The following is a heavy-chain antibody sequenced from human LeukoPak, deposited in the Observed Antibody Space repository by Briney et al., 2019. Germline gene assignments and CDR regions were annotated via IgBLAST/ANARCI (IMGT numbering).Heavy chain of an antibody. CDR2: IHYSGNT. J-gene: IGHJ4*02. Sequence: EPSETLSLTCAVSGDSISSSVYFWAFIRQSPGKGLEWIGSIHYSGNTYYSPSLESRVALSIDTANNHFSLKLRSATAGDTAVYYCARDLVFSSSSPTDYWGQGILVTVSS. V-gene: IGHV4-39*07. D-gene: IGHD6-6*01. CDR1: GDSISSSVYF. CDR3: ARDLVFSSSSPTDY.